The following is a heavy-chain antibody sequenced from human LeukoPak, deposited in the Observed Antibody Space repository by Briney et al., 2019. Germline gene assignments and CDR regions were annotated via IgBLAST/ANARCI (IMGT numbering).Heavy chain of an antibody. CDR1: GASINNFNYY. CDR3: AREGVVVPARPEGWFDP. V-gene: IGHV4-39*07. CDR2: INYSGAT. D-gene: IGHD2-2*01. Sequence: SETLSLTCTVSGASINNFNYYWGWVRQPPGKGLEWIGSINYSGATYYNASLKSRVTISVDTSENQFSLKLSSVTAADAAVYYCAREGVVVPARPEGWFDPWGQGTLVTVSS. J-gene: IGHJ5*02.